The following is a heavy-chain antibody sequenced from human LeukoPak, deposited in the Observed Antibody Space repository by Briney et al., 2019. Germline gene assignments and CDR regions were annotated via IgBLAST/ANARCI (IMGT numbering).Heavy chain of an antibody. V-gene: IGHV3-53*01. J-gene: IGHJ4*02. CDR1: GFPFSIHG. CDR3: ARGIDY. Sequence: GGSLRLSCAGSGFPFSIHGMNWVRQAPGKELEWVSVIYTGGGRYYADSVRGRFTISRDTSKNMVFLQMNSLRVEDTAVYYCARGIDYWGRGTLVTVSS. CDR2: IYTGGGR.